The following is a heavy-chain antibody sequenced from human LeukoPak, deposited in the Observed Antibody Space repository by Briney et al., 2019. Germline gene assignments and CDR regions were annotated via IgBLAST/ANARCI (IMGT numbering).Heavy chain of an antibody. J-gene: IGHJ4*02. V-gene: IGHV3-23*01. CDR3: AKDRYYGSGSYSPRLYFDY. Sequence: GGSLRLSCAASGFTFSSYAMSWVRQAPGKGLEWVSTISGSGGSTYYADSVKGRFTISRDNSKNTLYLQMNSLRVEDTAVYYCAKDRYYGSGSYSPRLYFDYWGQGTLVTVSS. D-gene: IGHD3-10*01. CDR2: ISGSGGST. CDR1: GFTFSSYA.